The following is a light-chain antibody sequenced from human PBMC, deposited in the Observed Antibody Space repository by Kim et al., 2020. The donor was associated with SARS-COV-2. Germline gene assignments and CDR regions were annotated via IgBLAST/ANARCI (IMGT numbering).Light chain of an antibody. CDR2: LAS. V-gene: IGKV2-28*01. Sequence: EIVMTQSPLSLHVTPGEPASISCRSSQSLLHSNGHNYLDWYLQRPGQSPQLLIYLASNRASGVPDRFSGSGSGTDFTLEISSVEAEDVGLYYCMQARQTPPWTFGPGTKVDIK. CDR3: MQARQTPPWT. J-gene: IGKJ1*01. CDR1: QSLLHSNGHNY.